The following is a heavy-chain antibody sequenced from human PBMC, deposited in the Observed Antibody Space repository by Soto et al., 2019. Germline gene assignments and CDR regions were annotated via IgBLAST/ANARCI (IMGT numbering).Heavy chain of an antibody. V-gene: IGHV4-39*01. CDR2: IHYSGST. Sequence: ETLSLTCTVSGDSITSTSYYWGWIRQPSGKGLEWIGCIHYSGSTYYNPSLRSRVTSSVDTSKSQFSLKVSSVTAADTAVYYCARRLFSSTWPSYFDYWGEGTLVTVSS. J-gene: IGHJ4*02. CDR1: GDSITSTSYY. CDR3: ARRLFSSTWPSYFDY. D-gene: IGHD6-13*01.